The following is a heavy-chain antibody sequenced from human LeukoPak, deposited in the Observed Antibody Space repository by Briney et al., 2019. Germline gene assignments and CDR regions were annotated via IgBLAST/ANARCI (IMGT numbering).Heavy chain of an antibody. CDR1: GYTFTGYY. CDR2: INPNSRDT. Sequence: ASVKVSCKASGYTFTGYYMHWVRQAPGQGLEWMGCINPNSRDTNYAQNFQGRVTMTRDTSISTAYMELSSLRSDDAAVYYCARSGRGTYYYFDYWGQGTLVTVSS. V-gene: IGHV1-2*02. CDR3: ARSGRGTYYYFDY. J-gene: IGHJ4*02. D-gene: IGHD1-26*01.